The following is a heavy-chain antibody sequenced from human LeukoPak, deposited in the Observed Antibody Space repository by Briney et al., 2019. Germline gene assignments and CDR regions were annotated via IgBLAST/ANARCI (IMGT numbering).Heavy chain of an antibody. CDR3: ARGQGYCSSSKCSPGYYMDV. Sequence: PGGSLRLSCAASGFTFGDYGMNWVRQAPGKGLEWVSRISSSGYYTDYTDSVKGRFTISRDNAKSSLYLQMDSLRAEDTALYFCARGQGYCSSSKCSPGYYMDVWGKGTTVIV. D-gene: IGHD2-2*01. J-gene: IGHJ6*03. V-gene: IGHV3-21*01. CDR1: GFTFGDYG. CDR2: ISSSGYYT.